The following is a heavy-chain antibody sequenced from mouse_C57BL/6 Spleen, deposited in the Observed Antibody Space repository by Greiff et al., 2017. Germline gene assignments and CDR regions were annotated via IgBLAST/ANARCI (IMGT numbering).Heavy chain of an antibody. CDR2: ISGGGGNT. CDR1: GFTFSSYT. J-gene: IGHJ2*01. V-gene: IGHV5-9*01. D-gene: IGHD1-1*01. Sequence: DVKLVESGGGLVKPGGSLKLSCAASGFTFSSYTMSWVRQTPEKRLEWVATISGGGGNTYYPDSVKGRFTISRDNAKNTLYLQMSSLRSEDTALYYCARHPHYYGSSSDFDYWGQGTTLTVSS. CDR3: ARHPHYYGSSSDFDY.